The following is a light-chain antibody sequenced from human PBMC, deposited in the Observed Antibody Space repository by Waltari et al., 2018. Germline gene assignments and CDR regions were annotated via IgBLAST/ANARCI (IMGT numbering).Light chain of an antibody. V-gene: IGLV2-23*01. CDR3: CSYAGSSPL. J-gene: IGLJ3*02. Sequence: QSALTQPASVSGSPGQSITISCTGTSNDVGSYNLVSWYQQHPGNPPKLMIHEGTQRPSGISNRFSGSNSDNTASLTIAGLQFEDEAYYYCCSYAGSSPLFGGGTRVTVL. CDR1: SNDVGSYNL. CDR2: EGT.